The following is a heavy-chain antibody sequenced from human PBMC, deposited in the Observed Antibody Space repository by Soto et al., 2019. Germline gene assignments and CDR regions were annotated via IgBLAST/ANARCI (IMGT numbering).Heavy chain of an antibody. J-gene: IGHJ4*02. CDR1: GYGFTGYY. CDR3: ARNYDYVWEPYFDY. Sequence: ASLKVPCKSSGYGFTGYYMHCVRQAPGQGLEWMGWINPNSGGTNYAQKFQGRVTMTRDTSISTAHMELSRVRSDDTAVYYCARNYDYVWEPYFDYWGQGTQVTVSS. CDR2: INPNSGGT. D-gene: IGHD3-16*01. V-gene: IGHV1-2*02.